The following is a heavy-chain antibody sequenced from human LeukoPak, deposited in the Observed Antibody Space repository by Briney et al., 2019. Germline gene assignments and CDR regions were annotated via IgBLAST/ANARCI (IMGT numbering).Heavy chain of an antibody. CDR3: ARGPSRRPAYGSGSFTFDY. J-gene: IGHJ4*02. CDR2: IYYSGST. CDR1: GASISSYY. Sequence: SETLSLTCTVSGASISSYYWSWIRQPPGKGLEWLGYIYYSGSTNYNPSLKSRVTISVDTSKNQFSLKLSSVTAADTAVYYCARGPSRRPAYGSGSFTFDYWGQGTLVTVSS. V-gene: IGHV4-59*01. D-gene: IGHD3-10*01.